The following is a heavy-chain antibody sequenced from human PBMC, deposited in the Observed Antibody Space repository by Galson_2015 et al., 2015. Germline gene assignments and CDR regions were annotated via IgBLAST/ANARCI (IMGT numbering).Heavy chain of an antibody. CDR3: ARRPSHYYGMDV. J-gene: IGHJ6*02. V-gene: IGHV5-51*03. D-gene: IGHD6-6*01. Sequence: QSGAEVKKPGDSLQISCKGSGYSFTNYWVAWVRQMPGKGLEWMGVIYPGDSDTRYSPSFQGQVTITADKSTSTAYLQWYSLKASDTAMYYCARRPSHYYGMDVWGQGTTVTVSS. CDR1: GYSFTNYW. CDR2: IYPGDSDT.